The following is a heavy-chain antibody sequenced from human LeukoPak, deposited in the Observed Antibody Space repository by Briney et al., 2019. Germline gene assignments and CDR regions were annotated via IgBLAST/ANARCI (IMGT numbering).Heavy chain of an antibody. CDR3: ARIGSTSFEEGNFDY. J-gene: IGHJ4*02. Sequence: SVEVSCKASGGTLSSYAISWVRQAPGQGLEWMGGSIPIFGTANYAQKFQGRVTITTDESTSTAYMELSSLRSEDTAVYYCARIGSTSFEEGNFDYWGQGTLVTVSS. D-gene: IGHD2-2*01. CDR1: GGTLSSYA. CDR2: SIPIFGTA. V-gene: IGHV1-69*05.